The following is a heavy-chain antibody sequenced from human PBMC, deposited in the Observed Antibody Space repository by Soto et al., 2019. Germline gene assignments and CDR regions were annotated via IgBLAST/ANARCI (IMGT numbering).Heavy chain of an antibody. CDR3: ARPELRTRGENSGYFEY. CDR1: GGSISSYY. Sequence: PSETLSLTCTVFGGSISSYYWSWIRQPPGKGLEWIGYIYYSGSTNYNPSLKSRVTISVDTSKNQFSLKLSSVTAADTAVYYCARPELRTRGENSGYFEYWGQGTLVTVSS. J-gene: IGHJ4*02. V-gene: IGHV4-59*08. D-gene: IGHD3-10*01. CDR2: IYYSGST.